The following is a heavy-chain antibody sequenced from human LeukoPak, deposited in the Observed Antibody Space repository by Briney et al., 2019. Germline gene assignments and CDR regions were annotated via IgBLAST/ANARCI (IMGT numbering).Heavy chain of an antibody. V-gene: IGHV7-4-1*02. Sequence: ASVKVSCKSSGYTFTSYAMSWVREAPGQVLEWMGWINTNTGNPTYAQAFTGRFVFSLDTSVSTAYLQISSLKAEDTAVYYCARGYCSSTSCRKTQDYYYYYMDVWGKGTTVTVSS. CDR2: INTNTGNP. CDR3: ARGYCSSTSCRKTQDYYYYYMDV. CDR1: GYTFTSYA. J-gene: IGHJ6*03. D-gene: IGHD2-2*01.